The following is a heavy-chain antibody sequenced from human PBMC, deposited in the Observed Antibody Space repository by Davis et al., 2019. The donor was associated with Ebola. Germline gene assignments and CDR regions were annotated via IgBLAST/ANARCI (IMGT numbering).Heavy chain of an antibody. V-gene: IGHV3-9*03. J-gene: IGHJ4*02. D-gene: IGHD6-19*01. CDR1: GFTFDDYA. CDR3: AKDKGSGWSRGGYFDY. Sequence: GGSLRLSCAASGFTFDDYAMHWVRQAPGKGLEWVSGISWNSGSIGYADSVKGRFTISRDNAKNSLYLQMNSLRAEDMALYYCAKDKGSGWSRGGYFDYWGQGTLVTVSS. CDR2: ISWNSGSI.